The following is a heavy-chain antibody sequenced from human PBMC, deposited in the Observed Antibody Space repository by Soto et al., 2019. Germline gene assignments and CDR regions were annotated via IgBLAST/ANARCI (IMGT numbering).Heavy chain of an antibody. CDR2: IHYSGST. J-gene: IGHJ6*02. CDR3: ARARYQLLHPYYYGMDV. CDR1: GGSISSYY. Sequence: TLSLTCIVSGGSISSYYWSWIRQSPGKGLDWIGYIHYSGSTKSNPSLKSRVTISVDTSRNQVSLKLSSVTAADSAVYFCARARYQLLHPYYYGMDVWGQGTTVTSP. V-gene: IGHV4-59*01. D-gene: IGHD2-2*01.